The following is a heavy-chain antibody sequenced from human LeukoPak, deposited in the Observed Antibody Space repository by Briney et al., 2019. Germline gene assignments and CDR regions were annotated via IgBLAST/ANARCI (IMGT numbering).Heavy chain of an antibody. CDR2: IYYSGST. J-gene: IGHJ6*03. CDR3: ARDSIAVAGDYYYYYMDV. Sequence: PSETLSLTCTVSCGSISSYYWSWIQQPPGKGLEWVGYIYYSGSTNYNPSLKSRVNISVDTSKHQFSLKLSSVTAADTAVYYCARDSIAVAGDYYYYYMDVWGKGTTVTVSS. V-gene: IGHV4-59*01. CDR1: CGSISSYY. D-gene: IGHD6-19*01.